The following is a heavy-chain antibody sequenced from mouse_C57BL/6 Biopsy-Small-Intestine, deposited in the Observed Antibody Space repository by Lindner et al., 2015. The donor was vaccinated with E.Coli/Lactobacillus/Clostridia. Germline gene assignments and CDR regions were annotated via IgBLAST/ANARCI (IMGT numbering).Heavy chain of an antibody. V-gene: IGHV1-54*01. CDR1: GYAFTNYL. CDR3: ARSHGTSYGY. CDR2: INPGSGGT. J-gene: IGHJ2*01. D-gene: IGHD1-1*01. Sequence: VQLQESGAELVRPGTSVKVSCKASGYAFTNYLIEWVKQRPGQGLEWIGVINPGSGGTNYNEKFKGKATLTADKSSSTAYMQLSSLTSEDSAVYFCARSHGTSYGYWGQGTTLTVSS.